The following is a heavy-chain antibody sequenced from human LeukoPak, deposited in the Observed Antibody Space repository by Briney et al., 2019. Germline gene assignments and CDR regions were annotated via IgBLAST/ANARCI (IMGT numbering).Heavy chain of an antibody. J-gene: IGHJ3*02. V-gene: IGHV4-34*01. D-gene: IGHD4-17*01. CDR2: INHSGSA. Sequence: SETLSLTCAVYGGSFSGYYWSWIRQPPGKGLEWIGEINHSGSADYNPSLKSRVTISVDTSKNHFSLKLSSVTAADTAVSYCAMTTVTTGRSSFDIWAQGTMVTVSS. CDR1: GGSFSGYY. CDR3: AMTTVTTGRSSFDI.